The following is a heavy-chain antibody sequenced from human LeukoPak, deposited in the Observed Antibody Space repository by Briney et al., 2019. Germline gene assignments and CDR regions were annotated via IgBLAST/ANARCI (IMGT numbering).Heavy chain of an antibody. V-gene: IGHV3-53*05. CDR3: AKELRGSYYSYYYYMDV. CDR1: GFTVSSNY. Sequence: GGSLRLSCAASGFTVSSNYMSWVRQAPGKGLEWVSVIYSGGSTYYAGSVKGRFTISRDNSRNTLYLQMNSLRAEDTAVYYCAKELRGSYYSYYYYMDVWGKGTTVTVSS. CDR2: IYSGGST. D-gene: IGHD1-26*01. J-gene: IGHJ6*03.